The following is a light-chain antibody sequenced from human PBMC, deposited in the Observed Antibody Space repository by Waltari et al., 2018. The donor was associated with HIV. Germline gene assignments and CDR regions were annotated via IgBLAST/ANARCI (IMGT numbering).Light chain of an antibody. Sequence: EIVLTQSPGSLSLSPGERATLSCRASQSVSRSFLAWLQQKPGQAPRLLVYGASSRATDIPDRFSGSGSGTDFTLTISRLEPEYFAVYYCHQYGGSPPTFGQGTKVEIK. CDR1: QSVSRSF. J-gene: IGKJ1*01. CDR2: GAS. CDR3: HQYGGSPPT. V-gene: IGKV3-20*01.